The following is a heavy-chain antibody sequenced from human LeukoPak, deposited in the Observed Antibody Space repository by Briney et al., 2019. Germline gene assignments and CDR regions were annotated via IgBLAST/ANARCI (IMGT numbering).Heavy chain of an antibody. Sequence: PGGSLRLSCAASGFTFSGSAMHWVRQASGKGLEWVSSISSSSSYIYYADSVKGRFTISRDNAKNSLYLQMNSLRAEATAVYYCARTGRYSSSWYPDYWGQGTLVTVSS. D-gene: IGHD6-13*01. CDR3: ARTGRYSSSWYPDY. V-gene: IGHV3-21*01. J-gene: IGHJ4*02. CDR2: ISSSSSYI. CDR1: GFTFSGSA.